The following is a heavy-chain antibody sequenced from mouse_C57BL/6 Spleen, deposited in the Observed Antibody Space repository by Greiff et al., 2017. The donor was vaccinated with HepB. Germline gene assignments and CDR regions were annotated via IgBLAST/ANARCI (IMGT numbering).Heavy chain of an antibody. CDR2: INPSSGYT. J-gene: IGHJ2*01. CDR3: ASQSYFDY. CDR1: GYTFTSYW. V-gene: IGHV1-7*01. Sequence: QVHVKQSGAELAKPGASVKLSCKASGYTFTSYWMHWVKQRPGQGLEWIGYINPSSGYTKYNQKFKDKATLTADKSSSTAYMQLSSLTYEDSAVYYCASQSYFDYWGQGTTLTVSS.